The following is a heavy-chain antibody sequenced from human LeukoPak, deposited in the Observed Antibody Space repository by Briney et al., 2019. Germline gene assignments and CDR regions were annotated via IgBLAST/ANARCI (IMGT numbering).Heavy chain of an antibody. V-gene: IGHV3-23*03. Sequence: PGGSLRLSCVASGLSLSTSSMAWVRQAPGGRPEWVSDIYPDSSDTYYADSVKGRFTISRDNSKNMLFLLMNSLRVEDTAVYYCARYYGLNWFDRWGQGTLVTVSS. CDR3: ARYYGLNWFDR. CDR1: GLSLSTSS. J-gene: IGHJ5*02. CDR2: IYPDSSDT. D-gene: IGHD3-3*01.